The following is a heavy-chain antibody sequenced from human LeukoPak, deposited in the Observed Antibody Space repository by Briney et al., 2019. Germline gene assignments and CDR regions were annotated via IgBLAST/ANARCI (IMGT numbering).Heavy chain of an antibody. J-gene: IGHJ6*03. CDR2: INPNSGGT. CDR3: ARPTAITVAGPYYYYMDV. Sequence: ASVKVSCKASRYTFTGYYMHWVRQAPGQGLEWMGWINPNSGGTNYAQKFQGRVTMTRDTSISTAYMELSRLRSDDTAVYYCARPTAITVAGPYYYYMDVWGKGTTVTVSS. CDR1: RYTFTGYY. V-gene: IGHV1-2*02. D-gene: IGHD6-19*01.